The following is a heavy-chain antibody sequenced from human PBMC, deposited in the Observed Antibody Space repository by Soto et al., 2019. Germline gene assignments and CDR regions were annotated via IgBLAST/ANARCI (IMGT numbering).Heavy chain of an antibody. CDR1: GFTFSSYS. D-gene: IGHD3-3*01. CDR3: ARDGRSTTNADAFDI. CDR2: ISSSSSYI. V-gene: IGHV3-21*01. J-gene: IGHJ3*02. Sequence: PGGSLRLSCAASGFTFSSYSMNWVRQAPGKGLGWVSSISSSSSYIYYADSVKGRFTISRDNAKNSLYLQMNSLRAEDTAVYYCARDGRSTTNADAFDIWGQGTMVTVSS.